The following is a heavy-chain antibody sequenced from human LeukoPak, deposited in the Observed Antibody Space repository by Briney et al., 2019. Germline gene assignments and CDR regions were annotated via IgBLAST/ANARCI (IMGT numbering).Heavy chain of an antibody. V-gene: IGHV1-2*02. CDR1: GYTFTGYY. D-gene: IGHD1-26*01. J-gene: IGHJ6*02. CDR2: INPNSGGT. CDR3: ARDGREWELLRYYYGMDV. Sequence: GASVKVSCKASGYTFTGYYMHWVRQAPGQGLEWMGWINPNSGGTNYAQKFQGRVTMTRDTSISTAYMELRSLRSDDTAVYYCARDGREWELLRYYYGMDVWGQGTTVTVSS.